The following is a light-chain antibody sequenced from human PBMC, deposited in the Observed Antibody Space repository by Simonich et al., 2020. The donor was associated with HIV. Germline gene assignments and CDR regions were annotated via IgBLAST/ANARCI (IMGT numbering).Light chain of an antibody. CDR1: QSLLHSNGINY. CDR2: LGS. J-gene: IGKJ3*01. V-gene: IGKV2-28*01. Sequence: DVVMTQSPLSLPVTLGQPASISCRSSQSLLHSNGINYLDWFLQKPGQSPQLLIYLGSNRASGVPDRFSGSGSGTDFTLKISRVEAEDVGVYYCMQALQTPFTFGPGTKVDIK. CDR3: MQALQTPFT.